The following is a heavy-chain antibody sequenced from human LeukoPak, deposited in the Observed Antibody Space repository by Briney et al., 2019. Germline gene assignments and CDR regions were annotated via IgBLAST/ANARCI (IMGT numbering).Heavy chain of an antibody. CDR1: GFTFSRYS. Sequence: GSLRLSCAASGFTFSRYSMNWVRQAPGKGLQWVSYISSSSRTTYYADSVKGRFTISRDNAKDSLYLQMNSLRAEDTAVYYCARESTGWYIDYWGQGTLVTVSS. D-gene: IGHD6-19*01. V-gene: IGHV3-48*01. J-gene: IGHJ4*02. CDR2: ISSSSRTT. CDR3: ARESTGWYIDY.